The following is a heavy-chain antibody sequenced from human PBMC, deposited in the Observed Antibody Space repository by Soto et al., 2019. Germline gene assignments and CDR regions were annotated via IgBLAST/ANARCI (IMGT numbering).Heavy chain of an antibody. D-gene: IGHD1-1*01. CDR3: AREGGTRDAFDI. Sequence: GGSLRLSCAASGFTFSSYAMHWVRQAPGKGLEYVSAISSNGGSTYYANSVKGRFTISRDNSKNTLYLQMGSLRAEDMAVYYCAREGGTRDAFDIWGQGTMVTVSS. CDR2: ISSNGGST. CDR1: GFTFSSYA. J-gene: IGHJ3*02. V-gene: IGHV3-64*01.